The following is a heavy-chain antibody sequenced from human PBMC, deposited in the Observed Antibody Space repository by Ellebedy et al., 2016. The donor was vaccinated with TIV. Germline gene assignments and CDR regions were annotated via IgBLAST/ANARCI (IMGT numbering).Heavy chain of an antibody. CDR2: FDPEDGET. V-gene: IGHV1-24*01. J-gene: IGHJ5*02. D-gene: IGHD3-3*01. CDR1: GYTLTELS. Sequence: ASVKVSXKVSGYTLTELSMHWVRQAPGKGLEWMGGFDPEDGETIYAQKFQGRVTMTEDTSTDTAYMELSSLRSEDTAVYYCARDVHTYYDFWSGSTNWFDPWGQGTLVTVSS. CDR3: ARDVHTYYDFWSGSTNWFDP.